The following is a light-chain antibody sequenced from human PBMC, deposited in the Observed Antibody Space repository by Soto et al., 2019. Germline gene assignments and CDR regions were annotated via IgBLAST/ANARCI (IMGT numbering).Light chain of an antibody. J-gene: IGLJ1*01. CDR1: SSDVGRYKL. CDR3: QSYDSSLGFV. CDR2: DVT. V-gene: IGLV2-14*03. Sequence: QSVLTQPASVSGSPGQSITISCTGTSSDVGRYKLVSWYQQHPGKAPKLMIYDVTNRPSGVSNRFSGSKSGNTASLTISGLQAEDEADYYCQSYDSSLGFVFGTGTKLTVL.